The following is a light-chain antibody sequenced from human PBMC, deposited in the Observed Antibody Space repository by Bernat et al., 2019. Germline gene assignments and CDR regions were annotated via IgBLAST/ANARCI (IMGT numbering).Light chain of an antibody. V-gene: IGLV2-14*03. CDR1: SSDVGGYNY. J-gene: IGLJ1*01. Sequence: QSALTQPASVSWSPGQSITISCTGTSSDVGGYNYVSWYQQHPGKALKLMTYDVSNRPSVVSNRFSGSKSGNTASLTISGLQAENEADYYCSSYTSSSTLPYVFGTGTKVTVL. CDR2: DVS. CDR3: SSYTSSSTLPYV.